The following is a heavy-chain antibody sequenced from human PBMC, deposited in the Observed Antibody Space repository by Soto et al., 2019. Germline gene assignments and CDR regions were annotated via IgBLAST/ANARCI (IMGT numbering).Heavy chain of an antibody. J-gene: IGHJ4*02. CDR2: ISGSGGST. Sequence: GGSLRLSCAASGFTFSSYAMSWVRQAPGKGLEWVSAISGSGGSTYYADSVKGRFTISRDNSKNTLYLQMNSLRAEDTAVYYCAKDRKQLALFRRPHLGYIDYWGQGTLVTVSS. CDR1: GFTFSSYA. D-gene: IGHD6-6*01. CDR3: AKDRKQLALFRRPHLGYIDY. V-gene: IGHV3-23*01.